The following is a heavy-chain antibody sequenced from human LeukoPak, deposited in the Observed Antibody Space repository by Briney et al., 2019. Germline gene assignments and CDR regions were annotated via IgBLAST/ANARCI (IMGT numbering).Heavy chain of an antibody. V-gene: IGHV3-30-3*01. J-gene: IGHJ4*02. CDR2: ISYDGSNK. Sequence: GGSLRLSYAASGFTFSSYAMHWVRQAPGKGLEWVAVISYDGSNKYYADSVKGRFTISRDNSKNTLYLQMNSLRAEDTAVYYCASLGATTFDYWGQGTLVTVSS. CDR1: GFTFSSYA. D-gene: IGHD1-26*01. CDR3: ASLGATTFDY.